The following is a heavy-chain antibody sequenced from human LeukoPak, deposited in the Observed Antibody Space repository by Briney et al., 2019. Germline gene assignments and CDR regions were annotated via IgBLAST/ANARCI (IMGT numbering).Heavy chain of an antibody. Sequence: SETLSLTCAVYGGSFSGYYWSWIRQPPGKGLEWIGEINHSGSTNYNPSLKSRVTISVDTSKNQFSLELSSVTAADTAVYYRARGFRRRYCSSTSCYSWFDPWGQGTLVTVSS. CDR2: INHSGST. CDR3: ARGFRRRYCSSTSCYSWFDP. CDR1: GGSFSGYY. V-gene: IGHV4-34*01. J-gene: IGHJ5*02. D-gene: IGHD2-2*01.